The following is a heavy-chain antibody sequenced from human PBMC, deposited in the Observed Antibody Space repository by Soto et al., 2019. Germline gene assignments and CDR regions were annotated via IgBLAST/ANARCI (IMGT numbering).Heavy chain of an antibody. CDR2: ISSTSNHI. Sequence: EVQLVESGGGLVKPGGSLRLSCTASGFTFSSYGVNWVRQAPGKGLEWVSFISSTSNHIYYIDSVKGRFTVSRDNXRNSLYLQVNSLRVEDTAIYYCARACWGAGTQAFDYWGQGTLVTVSS. D-gene: IGHD3-10*01. CDR3: ARACWGAGTQAFDY. V-gene: IGHV3-21*01. J-gene: IGHJ4*02. CDR1: GFTFSSYG.